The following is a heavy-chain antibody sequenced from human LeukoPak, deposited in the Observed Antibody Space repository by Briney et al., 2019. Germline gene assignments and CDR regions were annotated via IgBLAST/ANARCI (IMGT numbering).Heavy chain of an antibody. J-gene: IGHJ4*02. D-gene: IGHD1-26*01. V-gene: IGHV4-4*02. Sequence: PSGTLSLTCAVSGGSITTTNWWSWVRQPPGKGLEWFGEVHLSGATNYNPSLESRVSMSIDKSKNHLSLEVTSVTAADTAIYYCTRESGAFSPFGFWGQGTLLTVSS. CDR2: VHLSGAT. CDR1: GGSITTTNW. CDR3: TRESGAFSPFGF.